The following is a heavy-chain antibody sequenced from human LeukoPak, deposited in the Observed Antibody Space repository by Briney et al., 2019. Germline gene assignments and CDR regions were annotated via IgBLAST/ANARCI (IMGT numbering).Heavy chain of an antibody. CDR3: ARAISKFSSGWYLCYFDY. CDR1: GFTFSDYY. Sequence: GGSLRLSCAASGFTFSDYYTRWIRQAPGKGLEGVSYISSSSSYTNYADSVKGRFTISRDNAKNSLSLQMNSLRAEDTAVCYCARAISKFSSGWYLCYFDYWGQGTLVTVSS. J-gene: IGHJ4*02. D-gene: IGHD6-19*01. CDR2: ISSSSSYT. V-gene: IGHV3-11*06.